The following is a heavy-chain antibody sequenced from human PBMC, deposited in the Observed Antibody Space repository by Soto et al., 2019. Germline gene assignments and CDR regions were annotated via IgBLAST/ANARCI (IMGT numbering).Heavy chain of an antibody. CDR1: GGSISSGGYY. V-gene: IGHV4-31*03. Sequence: QVQLQESGPGLVKPSQTLSLTCTVSGGSISSGGYYWSWILQHPGKGLEWIGYIYYSGSTYYNPSLKSRVTISVDTSKNQSSLKLSSVTAADTAVYYCAGSYGPPYYFDYWGQGTLVTVS. CDR3: AGSYGPPYYFDY. D-gene: IGHD5-18*01. J-gene: IGHJ4*02. CDR2: IYYSGST.